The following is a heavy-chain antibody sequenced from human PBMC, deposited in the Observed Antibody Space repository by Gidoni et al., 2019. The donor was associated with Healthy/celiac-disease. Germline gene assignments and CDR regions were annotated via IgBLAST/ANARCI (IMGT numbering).Heavy chain of an antibody. CDR1: GGSISRSNW. CDR3: ARGVGAAGTYYYYGMDV. J-gene: IGHJ6*02. D-gene: IGHD6-13*01. Sequence: QVQLQESAPGLVKPSGTLSLTCAVSGGSISRSNWWSWVLQPPGKGLEWIEEIYHSGSTNYNPSLKSRVTISVDKSKNQFSLKLSSVTAADTAVYYCARGVGAAGTYYYYGMDVWGQGTTVTVSS. V-gene: IGHV4-4*02. CDR2: IYHSGST.